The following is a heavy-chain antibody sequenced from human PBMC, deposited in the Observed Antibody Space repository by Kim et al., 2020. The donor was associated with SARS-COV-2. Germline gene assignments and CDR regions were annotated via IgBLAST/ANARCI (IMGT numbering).Heavy chain of an antibody. V-gene: IGHV4-39*01. CDR1: GGSISSSSYY. CDR3: ARHASQHDAFDI. CDR2: IYYSGST. J-gene: IGHJ3*02. Sequence: SETLSLTCTVSGGSISSSSYYWGWIRQPPGKGLEWIGSIYYSGSTYYNPSLKSRVTISVDTSKNQFSLKLSSVTAADTAVYYCARHASQHDAFDIWGQGTMVTVSS.